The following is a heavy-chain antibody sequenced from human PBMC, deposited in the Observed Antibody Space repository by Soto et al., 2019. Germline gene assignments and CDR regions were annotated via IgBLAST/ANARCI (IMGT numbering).Heavy chain of an antibody. Sequence: KASETRSLTCTVPCGSISSSSYYWGWIRQPPGKGLEWIGSIYYSGSTYYNPSLKSRVTISVDTSKNQFSLKLSSVTAADTAVYYCARHTITMTRNWFDPWGQGTLVTVSS. CDR3: ARHTITMTRNWFDP. CDR2: IYYSGST. D-gene: IGHD3-22*01. CDR1: CGSISSSSYY. J-gene: IGHJ5*02. V-gene: IGHV4-39*01.